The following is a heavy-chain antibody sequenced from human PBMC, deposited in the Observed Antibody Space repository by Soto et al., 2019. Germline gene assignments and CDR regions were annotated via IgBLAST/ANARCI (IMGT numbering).Heavy chain of an antibody. CDR1: GGTFSSYA. V-gene: IGHV1-69*01. CDR2: IIPIFGTA. D-gene: IGHD3-22*01. CDR3: ARITAYYYDSSPFDY. J-gene: IGHJ4*02. Sequence: QVQLVQSGAEVKKPGSSVKVSCTASGGTFSSYAISWVRQAPGQGLEWMGGIIPIFGTANYAQKFQGRVTITADESTSTAYMELSSLRSEDTAVYYCARITAYYYDSSPFDYWGQGTLVTVSS.